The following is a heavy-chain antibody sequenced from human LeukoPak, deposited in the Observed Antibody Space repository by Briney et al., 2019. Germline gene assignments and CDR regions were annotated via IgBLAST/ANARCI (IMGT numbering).Heavy chain of an antibody. V-gene: IGHV3-21*01. CDR2: TSSSSAYT. CDR3: ARVSGSTSCYDY. Sequence: GGSLRLSCAASGFTFSSFSMIWVRQAPGKGLEWVSSTSSSSAYTFYAESGKGRFTISRDNAKNSLFLQMNSLRAEDTAVYYCARVSGSTSCYDYWGQGTLVTVSS. CDR1: GFTFSSFS. D-gene: IGHD2-2*01. J-gene: IGHJ4*02.